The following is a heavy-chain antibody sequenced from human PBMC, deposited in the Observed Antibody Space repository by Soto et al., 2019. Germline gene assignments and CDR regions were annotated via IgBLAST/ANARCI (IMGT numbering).Heavy chain of an antibody. J-gene: IGHJ4*02. CDR1: GVSISSGGYS. CDR3: ARHTPAISISDH. Sequence: SETLSLTCAVSGVSISSGGYSWSWMRQPPGKGLEWIGYIYYSGSTNYNPSLKSRVTISVDTSKNQFSLKLSSVTAADTAVYYCARHTPAISISDHWGQGTLVTVSS. D-gene: IGHD2-15*01. CDR2: IYYSGST. V-gene: IGHV4-30-2*03.